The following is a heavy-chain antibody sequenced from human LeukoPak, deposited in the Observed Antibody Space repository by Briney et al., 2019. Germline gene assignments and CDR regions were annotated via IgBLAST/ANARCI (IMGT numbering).Heavy chain of an antibody. CDR1: GYTFTGYY. J-gene: IGHJ3*02. CDR2: IYPKSGGT. V-gene: IGHV1-2*02. D-gene: IGHD5-12*01. CDR3: VRDGYSGGAFDI. Sequence: GSVKVSCKASGYTFTGYYMHWVRQAPGQGLEWMGWIYPKSGGTNYAQKFQSRVTMTRDTSITTAFMELNILKSDDTAVYYCVRDGYSGGAFDIWGQGTMVIVSS.